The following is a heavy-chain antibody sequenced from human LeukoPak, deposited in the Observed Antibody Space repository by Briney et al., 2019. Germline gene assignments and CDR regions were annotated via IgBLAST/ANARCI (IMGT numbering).Heavy chain of an antibody. V-gene: IGHV3-21*01. CDR3: ARAASGYSSGGYFDL. CDR1: GFTFSSYS. Sequence: PGGSLRLSCAASGFTFSSYSMNWVRQAPGKGLEWVSSISSSSSYIYYADSVKGRFTISRDNAKNSLYLQMNSLRAEDTAVYYCARAASGYSSGGYFDLWGRGTLVTVSS. J-gene: IGHJ2*01. D-gene: IGHD6-19*01. CDR2: ISSSSSYI.